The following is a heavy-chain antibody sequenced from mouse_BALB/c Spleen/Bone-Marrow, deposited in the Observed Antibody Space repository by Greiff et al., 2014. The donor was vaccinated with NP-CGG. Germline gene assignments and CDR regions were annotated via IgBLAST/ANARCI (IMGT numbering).Heavy chain of an antibody. V-gene: IGHV14-3*02. CDR1: GFNIKDTY. J-gene: IGHJ2*01. Sequence: VQLQQSGAELVKPGASVKLSCTASGFNIKDTYMHWVKQRPEQGLEWIGRIDPANGNTKYDPKFQGKATITADTSSNTAYLQLSSLTAEDTAVYYCARTAAENFDYWGQGTTLTVSS. D-gene: IGHD1-2*01. CDR2: IDPANGNT. CDR3: ARTAAENFDY.